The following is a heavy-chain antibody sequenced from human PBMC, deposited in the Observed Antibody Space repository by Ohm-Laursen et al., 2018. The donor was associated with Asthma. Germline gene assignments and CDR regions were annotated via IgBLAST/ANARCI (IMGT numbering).Heavy chain of an antibody. Sequence: GTLSLTCAVYGGSFSGYYWSWIRQPPGKGLEWIGEINHSGSTNYNPSLKSRVTISVDTSKNQFSLKLSSVTAADTAVYYCARLGGMDVWGQGTTVTVSS. J-gene: IGHJ6*02. D-gene: IGHD1-26*01. CDR3: ARLGGMDV. CDR2: INHSGST. CDR1: GGSFSGYY. V-gene: IGHV4-34*01.